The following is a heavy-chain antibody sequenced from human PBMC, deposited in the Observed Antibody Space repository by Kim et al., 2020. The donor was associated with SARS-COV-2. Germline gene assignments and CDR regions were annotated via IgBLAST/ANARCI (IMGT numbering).Heavy chain of an antibody. CDR2: ISSNGGST. J-gene: IGHJ4*02. V-gene: IGHV3-64D*06. D-gene: IGHD6-13*01. Sequence: GGSLRLSCSASGFTFSSYAMYWVRQAPGKGLEYVSAISSNGGSTYYADSVKGRFTISRDNSKNTLYLQMSSLRAEDTAVYYCVKDNGIAAAGKMYYFDYWGQGTLVTVSS. CDR3: VKDNGIAAAGKMYYFDY. CDR1: GFTFSSYA.